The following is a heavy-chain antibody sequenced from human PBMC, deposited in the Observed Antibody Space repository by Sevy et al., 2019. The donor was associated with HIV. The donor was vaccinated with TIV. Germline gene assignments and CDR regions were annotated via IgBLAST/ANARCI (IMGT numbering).Heavy chain of an antibody. Sequence: GGSLRLSCAASGFGFSGTWMNWVRQAPGKGLEWVAIISPEGSRIDYADSVKGRLIISGDKANSSVSLQMNSLRVEDMGVYYCAKDRGWKTFDYWGQGALVTVSS. CDR1: GFGFSGTW. CDR3: AKDRGWKTFDY. D-gene: IGHD3-10*01. J-gene: IGHJ4*02. CDR2: ISPEGSRI. V-gene: IGHV3-7*04.